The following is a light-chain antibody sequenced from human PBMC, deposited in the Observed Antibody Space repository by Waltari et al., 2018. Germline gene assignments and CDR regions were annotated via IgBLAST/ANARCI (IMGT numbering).Light chain of an antibody. CDR2: KDS. CDR1: ALPKQY. CDR3: QSADSSGTYPHVV. J-gene: IGLJ2*01. Sequence: SYELTQPPSVSVSPGQTARITCSGDALPKQYAYWYQQKPGQAPVLVIYKDSERPSGVPERISGSSSGKNVTLTIRGVQAEDEADYYCQSADSSGTYPHVVFGGGTKLTVL. V-gene: IGLV3-25*03.